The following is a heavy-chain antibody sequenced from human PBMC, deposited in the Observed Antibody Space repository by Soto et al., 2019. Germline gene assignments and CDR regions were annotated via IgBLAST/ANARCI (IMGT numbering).Heavy chain of an antibody. CDR1: GYTFTSYG. Sequence: QVQLVQSGAEVKKPGASVKVSCKASGYTFTSYGISWVRQAPGQGIEWMGWISAYNGNTNYAQKLQGRVTMTTDTSTSTAYMELRSLRSDDTAVYYCARAVTIFGVVLPARAFDIWGQGTMVTVSS. CDR3: ARAVTIFGVVLPARAFDI. V-gene: IGHV1-18*01. J-gene: IGHJ3*02. D-gene: IGHD3-3*01. CDR2: ISAYNGNT.